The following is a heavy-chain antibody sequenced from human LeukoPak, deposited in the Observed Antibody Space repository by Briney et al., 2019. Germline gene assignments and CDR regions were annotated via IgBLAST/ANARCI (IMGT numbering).Heavy chain of an antibody. D-gene: IGHD6-13*01. V-gene: IGHV1-2*02. Sequence: ASVNVSCKASGYTFSGFYIHWVRQAPGQGLEWMGWINPNSGVTNYAQKLQGRVTITRDTSIDTAYMQLSRLRSDDTAVYYCARSAESSSWVEFDYWGQGTLVTVSS. CDR1: GYTFSGFY. J-gene: IGHJ4*02. CDR2: INPNSGVT. CDR3: ARSAESSSWVEFDY.